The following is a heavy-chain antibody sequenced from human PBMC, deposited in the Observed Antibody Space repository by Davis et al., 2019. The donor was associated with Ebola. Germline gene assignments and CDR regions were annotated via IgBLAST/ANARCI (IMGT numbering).Heavy chain of an antibody. CDR1: VITFSSYA. Sequence: GGSLRLSCTDSVITFSSYAMTWVRQAPGKGLEWVSAISGSGGSTYYADSVKGRFTISRDNSKKTLYLQMNSLRAEDTAVYYCARGFGFGSYYYYGMDVWGKGTTVTVSS. J-gene: IGHJ6*04. D-gene: IGHD3-10*01. V-gene: IGHV3-23*01. CDR3: ARGFGFGSYYYYGMDV. CDR2: ISGSGGST.